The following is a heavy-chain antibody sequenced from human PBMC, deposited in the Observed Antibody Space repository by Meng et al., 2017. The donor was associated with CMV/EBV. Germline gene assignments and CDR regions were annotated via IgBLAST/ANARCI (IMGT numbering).Heavy chain of an antibody. Sequence: GPLGLSSPVSGVSIGISGYYGVWFRQPPGQGLEWIGSVYFGASTYYNPSLKSRTTISVDTAKNQFSLRLDSVAAADTAVYYCARHAYIGWSGPWFDPWGQGTLVTVSS. CDR1: GVSIGISGYY. CDR2: VYFGAST. V-gene: IGHV4-39*01. CDR3: ARHAYIGWSGPWFDP. J-gene: IGHJ5*02. D-gene: IGHD3-9*01.